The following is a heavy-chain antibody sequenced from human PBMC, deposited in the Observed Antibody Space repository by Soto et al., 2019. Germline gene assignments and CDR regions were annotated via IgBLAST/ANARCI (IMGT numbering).Heavy chain of an antibody. CDR1: GESFSGYY. CDR2: INHSGST. D-gene: IGHD2-2*01. J-gene: IGHJ4*02. Sequence: QVQLQQWGAGLLKPSETLSLTCAVYGESFSGYYWSWIRQPPGKGLEWIGEINHSGSTNYNPSLKARVTISVXXAXNQXSLKLSSVTAADTAVYYCARGGIVVVPAAMRFVNYWGQGTLVTVSS. V-gene: IGHV4-34*01. CDR3: ARGGIVVVPAAMRFVNY.